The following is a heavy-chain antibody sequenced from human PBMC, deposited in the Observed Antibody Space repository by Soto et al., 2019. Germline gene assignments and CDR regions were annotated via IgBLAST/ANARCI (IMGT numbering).Heavy chain of an antibody. D-gene: IGHD6-19*01. Sequence: QVQLQESGPGLVKPSETLSLTCTVSGGSISSYYWNWIRQPPGKGLEWIGYIYYSGSTNYNPSLKSRITISFDTSMDLSALKRGSVTAAYAGVFYCLRLTRYSSGWYQANCAFDIWGQGTVVTVS. CDR2: IYYSGST. CDR3: LRLTRYSSGWYQANCAFDI. J-gene: IGHJ3*02. CDR1: GGSISSYY. V-gene: IGHV4-59*01.